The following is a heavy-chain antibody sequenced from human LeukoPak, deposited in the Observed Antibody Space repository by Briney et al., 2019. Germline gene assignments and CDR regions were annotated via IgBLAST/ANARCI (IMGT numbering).Heavy chain of an antibody. CDR3: ARDRSYCSSTSCYYYFDY. D-gene: IGHD2-2*01. Sequence: SETLSLTCTVSGGSISSYYWSWIRQPAGKGLEWIGCIYTSGSTNYNPSLKSRVTMSVDTSKNQFSLKLSSVTAADTAVYYCARDRSYCSSTSCYYYFDYWGQGTLVTVSS. CDR1: GGSISSYY. J-gene: IGHJ4*02. CDR2: IYTSGST. V-gene: IGHV4-4*07.